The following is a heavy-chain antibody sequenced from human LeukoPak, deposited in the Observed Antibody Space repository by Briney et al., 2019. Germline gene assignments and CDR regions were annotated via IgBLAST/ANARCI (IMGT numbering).Heavy chain of an antibody. J-gene: IGHJ6*04. V-gene: IGHV3-66*02. D-gene: IGHD3-3*01. CDR1: GFTVSSNY. Sequence: GGSLRLSCAASGFTVSSNYMSWVRQAPGKGLEWVSVIYSGGSTYYADSVKGRFTISRDNSKNTLYLQMNSLRAVDTAVYYRAKAMDYDFWSGYFLDVWGKGTTVTVSS. CDR3: AKAMDYDFWSGYFLDV. CDR2: IYSGGST.